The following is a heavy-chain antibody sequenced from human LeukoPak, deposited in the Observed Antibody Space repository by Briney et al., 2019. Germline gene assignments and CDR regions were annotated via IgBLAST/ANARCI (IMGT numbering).Heavy chain of an antibody. D-gene: IGHD3-10*01. Sequence: GGSLRLSCAASGFTFVSYAMNWVRQAPGKGLEWVSYISSSGSTIYYADAVNGRFTISRDNAKNSLYLQMNSLRAEDTAVYYCAKDFMVLDYWGQGTLVTGSS. CDR2: ISSSGSTI. CDR1: GFTFVSYA. CDR3: AKDFMVLDY. V-gene: IGHV3-48*03. J-gene: IGHJ4*02.